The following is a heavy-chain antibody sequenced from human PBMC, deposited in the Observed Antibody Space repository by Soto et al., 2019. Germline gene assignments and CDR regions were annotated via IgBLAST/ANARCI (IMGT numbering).Heavy chain of an antibody. D-gene: IGHD1-1*01. J-gene: IGHJ6*02. V-gene: IGHV4-4*07. CDR1: GGSISSYY. CDR3: ARDLGVQYYYYYGMDV. Sequence: SETLSLTCTVSGGSISSYYWSWIRQPAGKGLEWIGRIYTSGSTNYNPSLKSRVTMSVDTSKNQFSLKLSSVTAADTAVYYCARDLGVQYYYYYGMDVWGQGTTVTVSS. CDR2: IYTSGST.